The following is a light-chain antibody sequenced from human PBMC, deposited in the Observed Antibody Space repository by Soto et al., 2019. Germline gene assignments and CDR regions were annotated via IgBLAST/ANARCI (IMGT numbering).Light chain of an antibody. CDR3: SSYAGSNNFV. J-gene: IGLJ1*01. CDR2: EVS. CDR1: SSDVGAYNY. Sequence: QSALTQPPSASGSPGQSVTISCTGTSSDVGAYNYVSWYQQHPGKAPKIMIYEVSKRPSGVPDRFSGSKSGNTASLTVSGLQAEDEADYYCSSYAGSNNFVFGTGTKSPS. V-gene: IGLV2-8*01.